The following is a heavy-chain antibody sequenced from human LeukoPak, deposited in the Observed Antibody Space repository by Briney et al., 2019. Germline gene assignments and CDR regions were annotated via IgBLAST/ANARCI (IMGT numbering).Heavy chain of an antibody. D-gene: IGHD3-10*01. J-gene: IGHJ5*02. CDR1: GGSCSGYY. Sequence: SETLSLTCAVHGGSCSGYYWSWIRQSPGKGLEWIGEINHRGSTNYNPSLKSRVTISIDTSKNQFSLKLSSVTAADTAVYYCARSIPRPSLWFGDWQFDPWGQGTPVTVSS. CDR2: INHRGST. V-gene: IGHV4-34*01. CDR3: ARSIPRPSLWFGDWQFDP.